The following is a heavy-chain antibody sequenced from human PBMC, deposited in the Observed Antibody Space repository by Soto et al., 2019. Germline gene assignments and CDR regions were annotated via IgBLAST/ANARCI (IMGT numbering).Heavy chain of an antibody. V-gene: IGHV3-33*01. J-gene: IGHJ4*01. CDR3: ARYFSGHQQESFDF. D-gene: IGHD2-2*01. CDR2: IWSDGVNK. CDR1: GFTFSRFG. Sequence: GGSLRLSCAASGFTFSRFGMHWVRQAPGKGLEWVAVIWSDGVNKYYADSVKGRFTISRDNSKNTLFLQMNSLRVEDTAVYYCARYFSGHQQESFDFWGHGTLVTGSS.